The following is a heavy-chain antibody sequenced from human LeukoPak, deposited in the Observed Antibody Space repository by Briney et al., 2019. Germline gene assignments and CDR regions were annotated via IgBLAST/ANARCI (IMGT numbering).Heavy chain of an antibody. D-gene: IGHD3-22*01. Sequence: SEALSLTCIVSGGSISSGDYYWSWIRQPPGKGLEWIGYIYYSGSTNYNPSLKSRVTISVDTSKNQFSLKLTSLTAADTAVYYCARAGVSSGYWSLWGQGTLVTVSS. CDR3: ARAGVSSGYWSL. J-gene: IGHJ4*02. V-gene: IGHV4-61*08. CDR2: IYYSGST. CDR1: GGSISSGDYY.